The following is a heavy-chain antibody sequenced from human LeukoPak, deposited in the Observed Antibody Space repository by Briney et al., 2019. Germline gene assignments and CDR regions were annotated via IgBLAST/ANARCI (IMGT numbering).Heavy chain of an antibody. CDR3: ARGLGNRDVWGSYRPTDNWFDP. CDR2: MNPNSGNT. Sequence: GAPVKVSCKASGYTFTSYDINWVQQATGQGLEWMGWMNPNSGNTGYAQKFQGRVTMTRNTSISTAYMELSSLRSEDTAVYYCARGLGNRDVWGSYRPTDNWFDPWGQGTLVTVSS. CDR1: GYTFTSYD. D-gene: IGHD3-16*02. J-gene: IGHJ5*02. V-gene: IGHV1-8*01.